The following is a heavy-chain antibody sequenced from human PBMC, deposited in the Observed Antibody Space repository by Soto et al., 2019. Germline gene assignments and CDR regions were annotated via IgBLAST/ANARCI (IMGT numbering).Heavy chain of an antibody. CDR2: TYYRSKWNN. CDR3: ARGHAGTMDV. J-gene: IGHJ6*02. D-gene: IGHD1-1*01. Sequence: SQTPPLTCAISSDSVASSGPAWNWINQSPSRGLQWLGRTYYRSKWNNVYAVSVKSRITSNPDTSKNQFSLQLNSVTPEDTAVYYCARGHAGTMDVWGQGTTVTVSS. V-gene: IGHV6-1*01. CDR1: SDSVASSGPA.